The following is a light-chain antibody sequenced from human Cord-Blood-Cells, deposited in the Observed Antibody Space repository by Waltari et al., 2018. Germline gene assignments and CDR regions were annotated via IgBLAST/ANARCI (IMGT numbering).Light chain of an antibody. Sequence: QSALTQPASVSGSPGQSITISCTGTSRDVGGYNYVSWYQQHPGKAPKLMIYDVSNRPSGVSNRFSGSKSCNTASLTISGLQAEDEADYYCSSYTSSSTYVFGTGTKVTVL. V-gene: IGLV2-14*03. CDR3: SSYTSSSTYV. CDR2: DVS. CDR1: SRDVGGYNY. J-gene: IGLJ1*01.